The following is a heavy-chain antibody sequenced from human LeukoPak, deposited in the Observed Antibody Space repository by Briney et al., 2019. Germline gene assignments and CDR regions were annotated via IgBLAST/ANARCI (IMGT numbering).Heavy chain of an antibody. CDR3: ARTTVTTRWFDP. CDR2: IKQDGSEK. J-gene: IGHJ5*02. D-gene: IGHD4-17*01. Sequence: GESLKISCAASGFTFSSYWMSWVRQAPGKGLEWVANIKQDGSEKYYVDSVKGRFTISRDNAKNSLYLQMNSLRAEDTAVYYCARTTVTTRWFDPWGQGNLVTVSS. V-gene: IGHV3-7*01. CDR1: GFTFSSYW.